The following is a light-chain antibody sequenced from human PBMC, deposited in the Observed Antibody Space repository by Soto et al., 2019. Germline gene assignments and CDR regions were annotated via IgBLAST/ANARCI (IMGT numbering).Light chain of an antibody. CDR1: SSDVGGYNY. CDR3: TSYTTSSTRV. CDR2: EVT. J-gene: IGLJ3*02. V-gene: IGLV2-14*01. Sequence: QSALTQPASVSGSPGQSISISCTGTSSDVGGYNYVSWYQQHPGKAPKLMIYEVTNRPSGVSNRFSGSKSGNTASLTISGLQADDEADYYCTSYTTSSTRVFGGGTKRTVL.